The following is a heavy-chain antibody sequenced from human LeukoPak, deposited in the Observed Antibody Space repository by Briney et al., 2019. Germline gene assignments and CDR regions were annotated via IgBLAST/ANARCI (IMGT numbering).Heavy chain of an antibody. CDR2: INHSGST. J-gene: IGHJ4*02. CDR3: AGRGWGLWLSY. D-gene: IGHD5-18*01. Sequence: SETLSLTCAVYGGSFSGYYWSWIRQPPGKGLEWIGEINHSGSTNYNPSLKSRVTISVDTSKNQFSLKLSSVTAADTAVYYCAGRGWGLWLSYWGQGTLVTVSS. CDR1: GGSFSGYY. V-gene: IGHV4-34*01.